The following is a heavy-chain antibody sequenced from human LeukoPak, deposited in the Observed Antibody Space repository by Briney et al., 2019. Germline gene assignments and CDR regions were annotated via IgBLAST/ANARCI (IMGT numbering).Heavy chain of an antibody. V-gene: IGHV3-23*01. CDR2: ISGSGGST. Sequence: GGSLRLSCAAPGFTFSSYAMSWVRQAPGKGLEWVSTISGSGGSTYYADSVKGRFTISRDNSKNTLYLQMNSLRAEDTAVYYCAKSLGYDILTGHRTSHVYFDYWGQGTLVTVSS. J-gene: IGHJ4*02. CDR3: AKSLGYDILTGHRTSHVYFDY. D-gene: IGHD3-9*01. CDR1: GFTFSSYA.